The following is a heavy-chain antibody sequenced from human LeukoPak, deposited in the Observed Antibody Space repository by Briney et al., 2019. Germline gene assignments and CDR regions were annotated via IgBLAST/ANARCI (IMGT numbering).Heavy chain of an antibody. CDR1: GFTFSIYA. D-gene: IGHD3-16*02. J-gene: IGHJ4*02. CDR2: ITASATHI. V-gene: IGHV3-23*01. Sequence: QTGGSLRLSCAASGFTFSIYAMNWARQAPGKGLEWVSRITASATHIYYADSVKGRFIISRDNSKNTLYLQMNSLRAEDTAVYYCARDGITRLGELSYAREDFDYWGQGTLVTVSS. CDR3: ARDGITRLGELSYAREDFDY.